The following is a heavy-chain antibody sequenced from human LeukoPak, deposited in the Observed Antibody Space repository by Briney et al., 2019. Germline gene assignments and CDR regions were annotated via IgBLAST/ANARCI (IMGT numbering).Heavy chain of an antibody. J-gene: IGHJ5*02. CDR1: GYTFTSYY. CDR2: INPSGGGT. Sequence: ASVKVSCKASGYTFTSYYMHWVRQAPGQGLEWMGIINPSGGGTSYAQKFQGRVTMTRDMSTSTVYMELSSLRSEDTAVYYCARDDSSGYYSKWFDPWGQGTLVTVSS. V-gene: IGHV1-46*01. CDR3: ARDDSSGYYSKWFDP. D-gene: IGHD3-22*01.